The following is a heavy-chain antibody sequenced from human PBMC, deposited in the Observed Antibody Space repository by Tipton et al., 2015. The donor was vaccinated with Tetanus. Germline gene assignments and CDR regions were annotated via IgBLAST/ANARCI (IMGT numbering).Heavy chain of an antibody. CDR1: GYTFTSYG. CDR2: ISAYNGNT. V-gene: IGHV1-18*01. J-gene: IGHJ4*02. CDR3: ASGPMYYYDSSGYYGAFDY. Sequence: QLVQSGAEVKKPGASVKVSCKASGYTFTSYGISWVRQAPGQGLEWMGWISAYNGNTNYAQKLQGRVTMTTDTSTSTAYMELRSLRSDDTAVYYCASGPMYYYDSSGYYGAFDYWGQGTLVTVSS. D-gene: IGHD3-22*01.